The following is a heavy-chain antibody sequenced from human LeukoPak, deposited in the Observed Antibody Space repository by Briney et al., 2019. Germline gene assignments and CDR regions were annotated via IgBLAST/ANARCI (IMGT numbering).Heavy chain of an antibody. CDR3: ARGGQGDGYSADDAFDI. Sequence: SQTLSLTFAISGDSVSSNSAAWNWIRQSPSRGLEWLGRTYYRSKWYNDYAVSVKSRITINPDTSKNQFSLQLNSVTPEDTAVYYCARGGQGDGYSADDAFDIWGQGTMVTVSS. CDR2: TYYRSKWYN. J-gene: IGHJ3*02. CDR1: GDSVSSNSAA. D-gene: IGHD5-24*01. V-gene: IGHV6-1*01.